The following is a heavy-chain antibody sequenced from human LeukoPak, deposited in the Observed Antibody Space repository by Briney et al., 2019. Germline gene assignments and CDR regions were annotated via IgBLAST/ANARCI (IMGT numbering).Heavy chain of an antibody. CDR3: TRVPVGGDVAFDF. CDR2: INSDGSST. D-gene: IGHD3-16*01. Sequence: GGSLRLSCAASGFTFSSYWMHWVRQAPGKGLVWVSRINSDGSSTSYADSVKSRFTISRDNAKNTLFLQMNSLRAEDTAVYYCTRVPVGGDVAFDFWGQGTLVTVSS. V-gene: IGHV3-74*01. CDR1: GFTFSSYW. J-gene: IGHJ4*02.